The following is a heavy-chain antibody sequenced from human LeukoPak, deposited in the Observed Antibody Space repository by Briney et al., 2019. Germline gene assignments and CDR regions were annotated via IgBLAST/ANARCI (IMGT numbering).Heavy chain of an antibody. CDR1: GFTFSSYA. Sequence: GSLRLSCAASGFTFSSYAMSWVRQPPGKGLEWIGEINHSGSTHYTPSLKSRVTISVDTSDNQFSLKMISVTAADAAVYYCALGYNDIWELWGRGTLVTVSS. CDR2: INHSGST. V-gene: IGHV4-34*08. D-gene: IGHD5-24*01. CDR3: ALGYNDIWEL. J-gene: IGHJ4*02.